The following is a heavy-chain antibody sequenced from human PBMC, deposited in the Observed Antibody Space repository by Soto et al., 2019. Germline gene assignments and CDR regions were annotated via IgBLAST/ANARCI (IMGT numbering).Heavy chain of an antibody. CDR3: SRHNYGSGSTYFDY. Sequence: SETLSLTCTVSGGSISSYYWSWIRQPPGKGLEWIGYIYYSGSTNYNPSLKSRVTISVDTSKNQFSLKLNSMTAADTAVYFCSRHNYGSGSTYFDYWGQGTLVTVSS. CDR1: GGSISSYY. CDR2: IYYSGST. J-gene: IGHJ4*02. V-gene: IGHV4-59*08. D-gene: IGHD3-10*01.